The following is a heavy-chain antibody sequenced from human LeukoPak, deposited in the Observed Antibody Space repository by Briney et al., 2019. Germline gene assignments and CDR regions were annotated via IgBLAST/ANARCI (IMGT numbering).Heavy chain of an antibody. CDR1: GGSISSYY. CDR2: IYYSGST. J-gene: IGHJ4*02. D-gene: IGHD2-21*02. V-gene: IGHV4-59*01. CDR3: ARGGNELTAHLLVY. Sequence: SETLSLTCTVSGGSISSYYWSWLRQPPGKGLEWIGYIYYSGSTNYNPPLKSRVTISVDTSKNQFSLKLRSVTAADTAVYYCARGGNELTAHLLVYWGQGTLVTVSS.